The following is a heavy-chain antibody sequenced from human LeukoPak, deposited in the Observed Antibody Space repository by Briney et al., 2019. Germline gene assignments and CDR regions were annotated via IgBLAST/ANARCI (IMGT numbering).Heavy chain of an antibody. Sequence: GSLRLSCAVTGLTFSNYAMTWVRQAPGKGPEWISDISGSGGRIHYSDSVKGRFSISRDNSKNMLYLQMSSLRAEDTAVYYCAKGPSIEVAGTTWDYWGQGTLVTVSS. J-gene: IGHJ4*02. V-gene: IGHV3-23*01. D-gene: IGHD6-19*01. CDR2: ISGSGGRI. CDR3: AKGPSIEVAGTTWDY. CDR1: GLTFSNYA.